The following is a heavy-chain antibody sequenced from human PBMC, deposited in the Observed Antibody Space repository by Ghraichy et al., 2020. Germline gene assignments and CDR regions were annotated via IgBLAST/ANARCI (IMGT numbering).Heavy chain of an antibody. CDR1: GYTFTNYG. J-gene: IGHJ5*02. CDR2: ISAYNGYS. V-gene: IGHV1-18*04. D-gene: IGHD6-19*01. Sequence: ASVKVSCEASGYTFTNYGFSWVRQAPGQGLEWMGWISAYNGYSDYARKLQGRVTMTTDTSTSTAYMELRSLRSDDTAVYYCAAYSSGWYLTSWRQGTLVTVSS. CDR3: AAYSSGWYLTS.